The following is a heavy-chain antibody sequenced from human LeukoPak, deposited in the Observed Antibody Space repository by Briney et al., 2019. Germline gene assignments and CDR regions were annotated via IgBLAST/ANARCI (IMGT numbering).Heavy chain of an antibody. CDR1: GGSISSSSYY. J-gene: IGHJ4*02. D-gene: IGHD6-19*01. V-gene: IGHV4-39*01. Sequence: SETLSLTCTVSGGSISSSSYYWGWIRQPPGKGLEWIGSIYYSGSTYYNPSLKSRVTISVDTSKNQFSLKLSSVTAADTAVYYCARRAVAGLDYWGQGTLVTVSS. CDR2: IYYSGST. CDR3: ARRAVAGLDY.